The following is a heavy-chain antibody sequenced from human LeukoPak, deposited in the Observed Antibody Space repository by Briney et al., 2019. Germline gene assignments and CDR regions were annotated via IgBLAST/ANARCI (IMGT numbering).Heavy chain of an antibody. CDR1: GFTFDDYA. J-gene: IGHJ6*04. CDR2: ISWNSGSI. D-gene: IGHD3-10*01. CDR3: AKDRWFGELFMRAFDI. V-gene: IGHV3-9*01. Sequence: GGSLRLSCAASGFTFDDYAMHWVRQAPGKGLEWVSGISWNSGSIGYADSVKGRFTISRDNAKNSLYLQMNSLRAEDTALYYCAKDRWFGELFMRAFDIWGKGTTVTVSS.